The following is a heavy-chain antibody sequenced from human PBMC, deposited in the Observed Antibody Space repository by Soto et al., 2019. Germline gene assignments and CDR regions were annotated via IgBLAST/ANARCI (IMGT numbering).Heavy chain of an antibody. D-gene: IGHD3-10*01. J-gene: IGHJ4*02. Sequence: SENLSLTCTVSGGSISSGGYYWSWIRQHPGKGLEWIGYIYYSGSTYYNPSLKSRVTISVDTSKNQFSLKLSSVTAADTAVYYCARVPMVRGTAPYFDYWGQGTLVTVSS. V-gene: IGHV4-31*03. CDR3: ARVPMVRGTAPYFDY. CDR2: IYYSGST. CDR1: GGSISSGGYY.